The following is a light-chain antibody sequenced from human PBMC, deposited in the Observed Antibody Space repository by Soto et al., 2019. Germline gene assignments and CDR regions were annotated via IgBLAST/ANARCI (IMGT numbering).Light chain of an antibody. V-gene: IGKV1-5*03. J-gene: IGKJ1*01. CDR2: KAS. Sequence: DIQMTQSPSTLSGSVGDRVTITCRASQTISSWLAWYQQKPGKAPKLLIDKASTLKSGVRSRFGGRGSGTEFTLTISSLQPDDFATYYCQHYNSYSEAVGQGTKVELK. CDR1: QTISSW. CDR3: QHYNSYSEA.